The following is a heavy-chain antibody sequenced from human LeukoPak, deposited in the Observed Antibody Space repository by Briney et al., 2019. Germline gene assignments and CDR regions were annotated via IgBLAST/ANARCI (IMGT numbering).Heavy chain of an antibody. V-gene: IGHV3-21*01. D-gene: IGHD2-2*01. CDR3: ARTLGYCSSTNCFLTFDY. J-gene: IGHJ4*02. CDR2: ISSTSTYI. Sequence: PGGSLRLSCAASEFTFSSYTINWVRQAPGKGLEWVSSISSTSTYISYADSVKGRFTISRDNAKNSLYLQMNSLRAEDTAVYYCARTLGYCSSTNCFLTFDYWGQGTLVTVSS. CDR1: EFTFSSYT.